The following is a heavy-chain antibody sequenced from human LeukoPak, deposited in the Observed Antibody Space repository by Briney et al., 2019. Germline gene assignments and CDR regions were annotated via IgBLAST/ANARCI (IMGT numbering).Heavy chain of an antibody. V-gene: IGHV3-74*01. CDR1: GFGFSNYW. J-gene: IGHJ4*02. CDR3: ARAVIIGDFDY. D-gene: IGHD3-10*01. Sequence: GGSLRLSCAASGFGFSNYWMHWVHQAPGKGLVWVSRINSDGSSTSYADSVKGRFTISRDNAKNTLYLQMNSLRAEDTAVYYCARAVIIGDFDYWGQGTLVTVSS. CDR2: INSDGSST.